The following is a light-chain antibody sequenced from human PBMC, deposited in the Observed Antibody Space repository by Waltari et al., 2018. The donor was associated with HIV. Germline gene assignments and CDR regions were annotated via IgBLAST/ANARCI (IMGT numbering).Light chain of an antibody. CDR1: SSDVGGYHY. CDR2: DVS. Sequence: QSALTQPASVSGSPGQSITISCTGTSSDVGGYHYVSWYQQYPGKAPKRMIFDVSNRPSGVSNRFSGSKSGNTASLTISGLHTEDEADYYCSSYTSSSTLVFGTGTKVTVL. CDR3: SSYTSSSTLV. V-gene: IGLV2-14*01. J-gene: IGLJ1*01.